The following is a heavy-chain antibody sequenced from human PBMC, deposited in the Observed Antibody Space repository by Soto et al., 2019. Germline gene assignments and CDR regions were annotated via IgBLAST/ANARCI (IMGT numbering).Heavy chain of an antibody. CDR3: AKDGTYYYDSSGYYYGGDYFDY. CDR1: GFGFSSYA. CDR2: ISGSGGST. J-gene: IGHJ4*02. D-gene: IGHD3-22*01. Sequence: GGSLRLSCAAPGFGFSSYAISWVPQAPGEGLEWVSAISGSGGSTYYADSVKGRFTISRDNSKNTLYLQMNSLRAEDTAVYYCAKDGTYYYDSSGYYYGGDYFDYWGQGTLVTVSS. V-gene: IGHV3-23*01.